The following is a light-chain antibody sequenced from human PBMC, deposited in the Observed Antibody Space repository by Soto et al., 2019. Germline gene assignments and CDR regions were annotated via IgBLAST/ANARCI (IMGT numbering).Light chain of an antibody. V-gene: IGKV3-15*01. CDR3: QQYNNWPPVT. J-gene: IGKJ2*01. Sequence: IVMTQSPATLSVSPGERATLSCRASQGISNNLAWYQQKPGQAPRLLIYSASTRATGIPARFSGSGSGTEFTLTISRLQSEDFAVYYCQQYNNWPPVTFGQGTKLEIK. CDR2: SAS. CDR1: QGISNN.